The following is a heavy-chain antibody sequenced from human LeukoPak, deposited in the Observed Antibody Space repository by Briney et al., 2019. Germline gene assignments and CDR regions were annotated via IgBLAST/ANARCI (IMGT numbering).Heavy chain of an antibody. Sequence: GGSLRLSCAASGFTLNSYSMNWVRQAPGKGLEWVSYINSGSSTIYYADSVKGRFTISRDNAKNSLYLQMNSLRAEDTAVYYCARGPTSNTNLYYFDYWGLGTLVTVSS. V-gene: IGHV3-48*04. D-gene: IGHD2-2*01. CDR3: ARGPTSNTNLYYFDY. CDR2: INSGSSTI. J-gene: IGHJ4*02. CDR1: GFTLNSYS.